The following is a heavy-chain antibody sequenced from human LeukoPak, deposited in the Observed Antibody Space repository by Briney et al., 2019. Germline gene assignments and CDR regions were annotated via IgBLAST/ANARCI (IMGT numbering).Heavy chain of an antibody. CDR1: GFTFSIYG. J-gene: IGHJ4*02. D-gene: IGHD3-22*01. CDR3: AVHNSGFCY. CDR2: ISDSGDST. Sequence: GRSLRLSCAASGFTFSIYGMSWVRQAPGKGLEWVSAISDSGDSTYYADSVKGRFTISRDNSKNTLYLQMNSLRAEDTAVYYCAVHNSGFCYWGQGTQVTVSS. V-gene: IGHV3-23*01.